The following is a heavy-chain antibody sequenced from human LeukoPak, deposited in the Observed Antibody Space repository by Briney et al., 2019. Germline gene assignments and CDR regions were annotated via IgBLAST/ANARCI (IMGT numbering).Heavy chain of an antibody. J-gene: IGHJ5*02. D-gene: IGHD3-10*01. V-gene: IGHV1-2*02. Sequence: GASVKVSCKASGYTLSGYYIHWVRQAPGQGLEWMAWINPNSGATNYAQKFQGRVTMTRDTSISTAYMELSRLTSDDTAVYFCARGRFGEWDNWFDPWGQGTLVTVSS. CDR3: ARGRFGEWDNWFDP. CDR2: INPNSGAT. CDR1: GYTLSGYY.